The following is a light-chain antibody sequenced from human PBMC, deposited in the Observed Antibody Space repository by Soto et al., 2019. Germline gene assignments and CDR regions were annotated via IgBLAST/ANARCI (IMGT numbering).Light chain of an antibody. Sequence: DFQMTQSPSTLSASVGDRVTITCRASQNIRSRLAWFQQKPGKAPKLLIYDASSLESGVPQRFSGSGSGTEFTLTISSLQPDDFATYYCQQYNSYSSVTFGQGTKVDIK. CDR3: QQYNSYSSVT. CDR1: QNIRSR. J-gene: IGKJ1*01. V-gene: IGKV1-5*01. CDR2: DAS.